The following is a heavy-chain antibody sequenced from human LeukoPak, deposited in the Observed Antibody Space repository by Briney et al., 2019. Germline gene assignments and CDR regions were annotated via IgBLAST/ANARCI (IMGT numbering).Heavy chain of an antibody. CDR2: ISSSGGRT. J-gene: IGHJ5*02. CDR1: GFTFGTYA. V-gene: IGHV3-23*01. D-gene: IGHD3-22*01. Sequence: GGTLRLSCVASGFTFGTYAMSWVRQAPGKGLEWVSSISSSGGRTYYADSVKGRFTISSDNSKNTPYLQMNSLRAEDTAVYYCARQGITMIVVVPAGWFDPWGQGTLVTVSS. CDR3: ARQGITMIVVVPAGWFDP.